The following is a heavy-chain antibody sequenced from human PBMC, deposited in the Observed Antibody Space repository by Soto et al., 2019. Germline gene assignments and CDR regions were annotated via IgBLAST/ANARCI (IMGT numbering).Heavy chain of an antibody. J-gene: IGHJ4*02. CDR1: GFSLTTGGMT. Sequence: KESGPTLVKPTQTLTLTCTVSGFSLTTGGMTVGWIRQPPGKAPEWVALSQEFSPSLQSRLTFTKDTSKNQVVLTLTNMGPVDTATYYCTLRQDTSRGPIYWGQGILVTVSS. V-gene: IGHV2-5*01. CDR3: TLRQDTSRGPIY. D-gene: IGHD6-13*01. CDR2: SQ.